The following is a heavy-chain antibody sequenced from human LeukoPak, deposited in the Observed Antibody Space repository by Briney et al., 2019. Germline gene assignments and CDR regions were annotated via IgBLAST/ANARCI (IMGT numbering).Heavy chain of an antibody. CDR2: IYTSGST. D-gene: IGHD3-10*01. CDR3: AGDRRDMVRGINIVRQYHYYYYMDV. V-gene: IGHV4-4*07. CDR1: GGSISIYY. Sequence: SETLSLTCTVSGGSISIYYWSWIRQPAGKGLEWIGRIYTSGSTNYNPSLKSRVTMSVDTSKNQFSLKLSSVTAADTAVYYCAGDRRDMVRGINIVRQYHYYYYMDVWGKGTTVTVSS. J-gene: IGHJ6*03.